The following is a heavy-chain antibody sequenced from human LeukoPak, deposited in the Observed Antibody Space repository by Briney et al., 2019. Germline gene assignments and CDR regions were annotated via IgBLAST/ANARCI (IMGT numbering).Heavy chain of an antibody. J-gene: IGHJ6*02. D-gene: IGHD3-9*01. CDR3: ATGRVLRYFDWSEGYYGMDV. Sequence: SETLSLTCTVSGGSISSSSYYWGWIRQPPGKGLEWIGSIYYSGSTYYNPSLKSRVTISVDKSKNQFSLKLSSVTAADTAVYYCATGRVLRYFDWSEGYYGMDVWGQGTTVTVSS. V-gene: IGHV4-39*07. CDR2: IYYSGST. CDR1: GGSISSSSYY.